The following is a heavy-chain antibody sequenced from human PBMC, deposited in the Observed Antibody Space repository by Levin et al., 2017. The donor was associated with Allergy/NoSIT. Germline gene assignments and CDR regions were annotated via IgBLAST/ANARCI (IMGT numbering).Heavy chain of an antibody. Sequence: GSLRLSCTVSGGSISSSSYYWGWIRQPPGKGLEWIGSIYYSGSTYYNPSLKSRVTISVDTSKNQFSLKLSSVAAADTAVYYCAREGYSYDLGYWGQGTLVTVSS. CDR2: IYYSGST. CDR1: GGSISSSSYY. V-gene: IGHV4-39*07. J-gene: IGHJ4*02. CDR3: AREGYSYDLGY. D-gene: IGHD5-18*01.